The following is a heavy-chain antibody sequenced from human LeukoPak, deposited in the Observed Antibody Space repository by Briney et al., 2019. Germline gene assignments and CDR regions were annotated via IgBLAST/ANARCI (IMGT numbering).Heavy chain of an antibody. Sequence: PGGSLRLSCAASGFTFSDYYMSWIRQAPGKGLEWVSYISSSGSTIYYADSVKGRFTISRDNAKNSLYLQMNSLRAEDTAVYYCARALGLAAASSPYCYMDVWGKGTTVTVSS. J-gene: IGHJ6*03. V-gene: IGHV3-11*04. CDR1: GFTFSDYY. CDR3: ARALGLAAASSPYCYMDV. CDR2: ISSSGSTI. D-gene: IGHD6-13*01.